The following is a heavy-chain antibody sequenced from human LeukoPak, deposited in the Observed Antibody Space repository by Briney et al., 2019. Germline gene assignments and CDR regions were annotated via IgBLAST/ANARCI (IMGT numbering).Heavy chain of an antibody. CDR2: IYYSGST. J-gene: IGHJ6*03. CDR3: ARQRSGNDGYYYYYMDV. CDR1: GGSISSSSYY. Sequence: SETLSLTCTVSGGSISSSSYYWGWIRQPPGKGLEWIGRIYYSGSTYYNPSLKSRVTISVDTSKNQFSLKLSSVTAADTAVYYCARQRSGNDGYYYYYMDVWGKGTTVTISS. D-gene: IGHD1-1*01. V-gene: IGHV4-39*01.